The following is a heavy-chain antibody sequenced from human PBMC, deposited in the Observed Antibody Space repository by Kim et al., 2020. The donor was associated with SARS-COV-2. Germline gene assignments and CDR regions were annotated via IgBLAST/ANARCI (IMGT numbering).Heavy chain of an antibody. CDR2: INTRTAAT. CDR1: GYTFTDYY. D-gene: IGHD3-16*01. V-gene: IGHV1-2*02. Sequence: ASVKVSCQASGYTFTDYYIHWVRQAPGQGLEWMGWINTRTAATNYAENFQGRVTMTRDTSVSTAYMELRSDDTAVYYCARGARPRDLGACFDPWGQGTLV. J-gene: IGHJ5*02. CDR3: ARGARPRDLGACFDP.